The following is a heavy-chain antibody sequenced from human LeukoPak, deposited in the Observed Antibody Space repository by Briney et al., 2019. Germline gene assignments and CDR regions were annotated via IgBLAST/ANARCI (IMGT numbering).Heavy chain of an antibody. J-gene: IGHJ5*02. CDR1: GYTLTELS. V-gene: IGHV1-24*01. CDR3: ARGPGVPRIAAAGPRTGWFDP. D-gene: IGHD6-13*01. CDR2: FDPEDGET. Sequence: ASVKVSCKVSGYTLTELSMHWVRQAPGKGLEWMGGFDPEDGETIYAQKFQGRVTMTEDTSTDTAYMELSSLRSEDTAVYYCARGPGVPRIAAAGPRTGWFDPWGQGTLVTVSS.